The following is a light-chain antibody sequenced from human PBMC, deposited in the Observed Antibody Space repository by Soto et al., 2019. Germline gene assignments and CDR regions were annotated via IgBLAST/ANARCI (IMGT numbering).Light chain of an antibody. CDR3: QQYVSPPTT. CDR2: GAS. V-gene: IGKV3-20*01. J-gene: IGKJ5*01. CDR1: QSVTSTY. Sequence: EIVVTQSPGTLHLSTGERATLACRASQSVTSTYLGWYQQKPGQAPSLLIYGASSRAAGISDRFIGSGSGTDFTLNISRLEPEDFAVYYCQQYVSPPTTFGQGTRVEIK.